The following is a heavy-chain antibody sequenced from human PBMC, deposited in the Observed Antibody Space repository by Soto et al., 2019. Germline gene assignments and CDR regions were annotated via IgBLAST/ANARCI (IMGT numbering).Heavy chain of an antibody. J-gene: IGHJ6*02. V-gene: IGHV1-69*02. CDR3: ASHFTGVLVLGTSPPGGDNYGWDV. CDR2: IIPIVDIP. D-gene: IGHD2-15*01. CDR1: GGTFSRYT. Sequence: QVQLVQSGAEVKKPGSSVKVSCKASGGTFSRYTFTWVRQAPGQGLEWMGRIIPIVDIPNYAQNFQGRVNITADKSTSTAYMELSSLTSDDTAVYYCASHFTGVLVLGTSPPGGDNYGWDVWGQGTTVSVS.